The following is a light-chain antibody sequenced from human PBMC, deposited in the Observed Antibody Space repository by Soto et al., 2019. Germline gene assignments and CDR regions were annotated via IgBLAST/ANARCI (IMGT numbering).Light chain of an antibody. CDR1: SSNIGSNY. J-gene: IGLJ1*01. CDR2: RNS. V-gene: IGLV1-47*01. Sequence: QSVLTQPPSASGTPGQRVTISCSGSSSNIGSNYVYWYQQLPGTAPKLLIYRNSQRPSGVPDRFSGSKSGTSASLAISGLRSEDEADFYCAAWDGSLSGRVFGTGTKVTVL. CDR3: AAWDGSLSGRV.